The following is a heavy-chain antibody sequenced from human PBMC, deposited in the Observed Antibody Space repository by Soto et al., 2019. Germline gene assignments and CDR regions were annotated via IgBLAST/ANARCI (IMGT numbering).Heavy chain of an antibody. CDR3: AKGDGFILAV. Sequence: EVQVLGTGGGLIQPGGSLRLSCAASGFTVNSNYMSWVRQGPGEGLQWVSITNTGGTTYYADSVKGRFTVSRDNSKNTLYLQMNSLRAEDTAVYYCAKGDGFILAVWGQGTTVSVSS. J-gene: IGHJ6*02. V-gene: IGHV3-53*02. CDR1: GFTVNSNY. D-gene: IGHD1-26*01. CDR2: TNTGGTT.